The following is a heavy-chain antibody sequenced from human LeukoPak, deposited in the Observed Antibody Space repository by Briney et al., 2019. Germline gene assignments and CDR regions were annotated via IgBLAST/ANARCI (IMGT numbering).Heavy chain of an antibody. Sequence: ASVKVSCKASGGTFSSYAISWVRQAPGQGLEWMGIINPSGGSTSYAQKFQGRVTMTRDMSTSTVYMELSSLRSEDTAVYYCARSRYGSGSYYLFDPWGQGTLVTVSS. CDR3: ARSRYGSGSYYLFDP. CDR2: INPSGGST. J-gene: IGHJ5*02. CDR1: GGTFSSYA. V-gene: IGHV1-46*01. D-gene: IGHD3-10*01.